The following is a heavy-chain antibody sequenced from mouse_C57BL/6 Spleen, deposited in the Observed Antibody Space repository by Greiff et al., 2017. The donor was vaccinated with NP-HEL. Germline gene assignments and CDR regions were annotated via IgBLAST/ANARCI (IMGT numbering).Heavy chain of an antibody. D-gene: IGHD2-2*01. Sequence: VKLMESGAELVRPGASVTLSCKASGYTFTDYEMHWVKQTPVHGLEWIGAIDPETGGTAYNQKFKGKAILTADKSSSTAYMELRSLTSEDSAVYYCTRGAVTTEYFDVWGTGTTVTVSS. CDR2: IDPETGGT. V-gene: IGHV1-15*01. J-gene: IGHJ1*03. CDR1: GYTFTDYE. CDR3: TRGAVTTEYFDV.